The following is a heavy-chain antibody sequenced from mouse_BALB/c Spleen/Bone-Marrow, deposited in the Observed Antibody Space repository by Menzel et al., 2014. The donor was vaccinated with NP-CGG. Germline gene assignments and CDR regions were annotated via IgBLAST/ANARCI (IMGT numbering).Heavy chain of an antibody. Sequence: QVQLKDSGPGLVAPSQSLSITCTVSGFSLTSYGVHWVRQPPGKGLEWLGVIWAGGSTNYNSALMSRLSISKDNSKSQVFLKMNSLQTDDTAVYYCARDRSYYGMDYWGQGTSVTVSS. CDR3: ARDRSYYGMDY. J-gene: IGHJ4*01. V-gene: IGHV2-9*02. CDR1: GFSLTSYG. CDR2: IWAGGST.